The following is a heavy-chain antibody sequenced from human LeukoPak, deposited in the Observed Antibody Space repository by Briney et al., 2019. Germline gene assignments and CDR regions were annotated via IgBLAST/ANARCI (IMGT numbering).Heavy chain of an antibody. V-gene: IGHV4-59*08. CDR2: IFYRGST. J-gene: IGHJ4*02. CDR1: GGSISPYY. D-gene: IGHD6-19*01. Sequence: SETLSLTCTVSGGSISPYYWSWMRQAPGTGLEWIGNIFYRGSTNYNASLQSRVSISVDTSKNQFSLKLSSVTAADTAVYYCARHVSGWYYFDYWGQGTLVTVSS. CDR3: ARHVSGWYYFDY.